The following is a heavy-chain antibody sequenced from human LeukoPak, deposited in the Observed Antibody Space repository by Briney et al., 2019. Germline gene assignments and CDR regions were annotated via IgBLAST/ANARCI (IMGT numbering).Heavy chain of an antibody. Sequence: GGSLRFSCAASRFTFNSYWMSGVRQAPGKGLEWVANIKQDGSEKYYVDSVKGRFTISRDNAKNSLYLEMNSLRAEDTAVYYCASQSYGLFAYWGQGTLVTVSS. J-gene: IGHJ4*02. D-gene: IGHD3-10*01. CDR2: IKQDGSEK. CDR3: ASQSYGLFAY. CDR1: RFTFNSYW. V-gene: IGHV3-7*01.